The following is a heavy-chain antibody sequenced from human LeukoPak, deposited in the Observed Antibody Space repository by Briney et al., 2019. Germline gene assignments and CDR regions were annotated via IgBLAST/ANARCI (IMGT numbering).Heavy chain of an antibody. V-gene: IGHV4-34*01. CDR2: INHSGST. CDR3: ARRPKRYCSSTSCYLYYYYYMDV. Sequence: PSETLSLTCAVYGGSFSGYYWSWIRQPPGKGLEWIGEINHSGSTNYNPSLKSRVTISVDTSKNQFSLKLSSVTAADTAVYYCARRPKRYCSSTSCYLYYYYYMDVWGKGTTVTISS. J-gene: IGHJ6*03. D-gene: IGHD2-2*01. CDR1: GGSFSGYY.